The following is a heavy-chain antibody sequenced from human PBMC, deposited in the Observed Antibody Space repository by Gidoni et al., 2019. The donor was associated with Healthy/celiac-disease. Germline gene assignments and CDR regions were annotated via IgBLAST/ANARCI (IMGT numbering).Heavy chain of an antibody. CDR3: ARGGLRYFDWLLPTAYHYYGMDV. V-gene: IGHV3-21*01. CDR2: ISSRSSYI. J-gene: IGHJ6*02. CDR1: GVTFSSYS. Sequence: EVQLVESGGGLVKHGGSLRLSCAASGVTFSSYSRNWVLRSPGKGREWVASISSRSSYIYYADSVKGRFTISRDNAKNSLYLTLNSLSAEDTAVYYCARGGLRYFDWLLPTAYHYYGMDVWGQGTTVTVSS. D-gene: IGHD3-9*01.